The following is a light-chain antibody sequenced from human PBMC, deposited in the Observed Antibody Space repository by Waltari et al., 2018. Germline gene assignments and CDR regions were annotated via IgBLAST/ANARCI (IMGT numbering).Light chain of an antibody. CDR3: QQYGTSPPWT. CDR2: GAA. V-gene: IGKV3-20*01. J-gene: IGKJ1*01. CDR1: QSVSSSY. Sequence: EIVLTQSPGTLSLSPGERATLSCRASQSVSSSYLAWYQQKPGQAPRLLISGAASRATGTPDRFGGSGSGTDFSLTISRLEPEDSAVYYCQQYGTSPPWTFGQGTKVEIK.